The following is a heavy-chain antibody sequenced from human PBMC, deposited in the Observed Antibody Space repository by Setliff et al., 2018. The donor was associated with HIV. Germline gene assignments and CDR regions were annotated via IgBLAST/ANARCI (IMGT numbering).Heavy chain of an antibody. V-gene: IGHV1-2*02. CDR1: GYTFSGDY. Sequence: ASVKVSCKASGYTFSGDYMHWVRQAPGQGFEWMGWINPGSGATNYAQKFQGRVTMTRNTSISTAYMELSSLRGEDTAVYYCAMFSSSSGWGQGTQVTVSS. CDR3: AMFSSSSG. J-gene: IGHJ4*02. D-gene: IGHD6-6*01. CDR2: INPGSGAT.